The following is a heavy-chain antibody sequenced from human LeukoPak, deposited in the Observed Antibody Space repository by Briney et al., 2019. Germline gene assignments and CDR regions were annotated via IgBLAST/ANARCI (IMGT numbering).Heavy chain of an antibody. V-gene: IGHV3-23*01. CDR3: AKDRAPRVYYDILTGYPVDY. J-gene: IGHJ4*02. CDR2: ISGSGGST. CDR1: GFTFSSYG. D-gene: IGHD3-9*01. Sequence: GGSLRLSCAASGFTFSSYGMSWVRQAPGKGLEWVSAISGSGGSTYYADSVKGRFTISRDNSKNTLYLQMNSLRAEDTAVYYCAKDRAPRVYYDILTGYPVDYWGQGTLVTVSS.